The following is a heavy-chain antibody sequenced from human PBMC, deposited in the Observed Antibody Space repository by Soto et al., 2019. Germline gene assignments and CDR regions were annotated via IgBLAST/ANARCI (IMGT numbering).Heavy chain of an antibody. J-gene: IGHJ4*02. CDR1: GCSISTYY. CDR3: ARRRAAAGAWIFDY. Sequence: SDTLSLTYTVSGCSISTYYWRWIRPPPGKGLECIGYIYYSGNTNYNPSLKSRVTISVDMSKNQFFLTLSSVTAADAAVYYCARRRAAAGAWIFDYWGRGTLVTVS. CDR2: IYYSGNT. V-gene: IGHV4-59*01. D-gene: IGHD6-13*01.